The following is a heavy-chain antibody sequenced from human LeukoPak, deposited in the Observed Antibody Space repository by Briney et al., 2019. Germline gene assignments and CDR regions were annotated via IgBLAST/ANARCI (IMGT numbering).Heavy chain of an antibody. CDR3: ARDLTYYGMDV. CDR1: GFTFSSYS. D-gene: IGHD4/OR15-4a*01. CDR2: ISSSSSYI. Sequence: GGSLRLSCAASGFTFSSYSMNWVRQAPGKGLDWVSSISSSSSYIYYADSVKGRFTISRGNAKNSLYLQMNSLRAEDTAVYYCARDLTYYGMDVWGQGTTVTVSS. V-gene: IGHV3-21*01. J-gene: IGHJ6*02.